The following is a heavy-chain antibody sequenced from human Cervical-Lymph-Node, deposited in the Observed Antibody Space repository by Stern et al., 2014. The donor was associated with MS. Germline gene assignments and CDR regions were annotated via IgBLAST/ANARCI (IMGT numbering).Heavy chain of an antibody. D-gene: IGHD2-15*01. V-gene: IGHV3-30*18. CDR3: ANAGSCSGGNCYSYYYYSVDV. CDR1: GFTFSSYG. Sequence: VQLVESGGGVVQPGRSLRLSCAASGFTFSSYGMHWVRQAPGKGLEWVALISYDGRKKYYADSVKGRFTISRDNSKNTLYLQMNSLRAEDTAVYYCANAGSCSGGNCYSYYYYSVDVWGQGTTVTVSS. J-gene: IGHJ6*02. CDR2: ISYDGRKK.